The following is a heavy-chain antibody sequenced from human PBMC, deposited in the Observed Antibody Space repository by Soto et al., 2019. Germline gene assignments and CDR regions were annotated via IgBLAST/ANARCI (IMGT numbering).Heavy chain of an antibody. CDR3: AKTGKXXXXXXXXXXYXYXXXXXV. V-gene: IGHV3-30*18. CDR2: ISYDGSNK. J-gene: IGHJ6*02. Sequence: QVQLVESGGGVVQPGRSLRLSCAASGFTFSSYGMHWVRQAPGKGLEWVAVISYDGSNKYYADSVKGRFTISRDNSKNTLYLQMNSLRAEDTAVYYCAKTGKXXXXXXXXXXYXYXXXXXVWXQGTTV. CDR1: GFTFSSYG.